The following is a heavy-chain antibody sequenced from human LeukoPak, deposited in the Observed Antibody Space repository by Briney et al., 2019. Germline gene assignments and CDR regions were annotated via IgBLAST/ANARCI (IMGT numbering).Heavy chain of an antibody. V-gene: IGHV4-34*01. CDR2: INHSGST. CDR3: ARLSNTAMVYYFDY. D-gene: IGHD5-18*01. J-gene: IGHJ4*02. CDR1: GGSFTDYY. Sequence: SETLSLTCAVYGGSFTDYYWSWIRQPPGKGLEWIGEINHSGSTNYNPSLKSRVTISVDTSKNQFSLKLSSVTAADTAVYYCARLSNTAMVYYFDYWGQGTLVTVSS.